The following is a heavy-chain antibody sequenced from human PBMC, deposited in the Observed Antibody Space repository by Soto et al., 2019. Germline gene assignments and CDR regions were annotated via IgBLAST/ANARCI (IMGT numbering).Heavy chain of an antibody. CDR2: ISSSSSYT. J-gene: IGHJ4*02. CDR1: GFTFSDYY. D-gene: IGHD3-3*01. V-gene: IGHV3-11*06. CDR3: ARDPEYGFCSGYSLNFDY. Sequence: GGSLRLSCAASGFTFSDYYMSWIRQAPGKGLEWVSYISSSSSYTNYADSVKGRFTISRDNAKNSLYLQMNSLRAEDTAVYYCARDPEYGFCSGYSLNFDYWGKGTLVTVSS.